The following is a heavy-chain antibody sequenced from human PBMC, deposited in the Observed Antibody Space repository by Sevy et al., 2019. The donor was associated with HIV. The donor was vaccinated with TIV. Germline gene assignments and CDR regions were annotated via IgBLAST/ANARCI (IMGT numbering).Heavy chain of an antibody. Sequence: GESLKISCKGSGYSFTSYWIGWVRQMPGKGLEWMGIIYPGESDTRYSPSFQGQFNISAKKSLRTAYLQWSSLKASDTAMYYCARLGSGSAGDYWGQGTLVTVSS. V-gene: IGHV5-51*01. CDR3: ARLGSGSAGDY. J-gene: IGHJ4*02. CDR1: GYSFTSYW. D-gene: IGHD3-10*01. CDR2: IYPGESDT.